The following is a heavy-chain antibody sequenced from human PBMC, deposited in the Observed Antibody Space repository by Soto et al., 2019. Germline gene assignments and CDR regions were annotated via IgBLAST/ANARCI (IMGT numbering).Heavy chain of an antibody. D-gene: IGHD2-2*01. J-gene: IGHJ3*02. CDR3: AKSRPVEDGFDI. CDR1: GFTFSSYA. CDR2: IRGSGGDT. V-gene: IGHV3-23*01. Sequence: GGSLRLSCAASGFTFSSYAMSWARQAPGKGLEWVSAIRGSGGDTYYADSVKGRFTISRDNSKNTLYLQMNSLRAEDTAVYYCAKSRPVEDGFDIWGQGTMVTVS.